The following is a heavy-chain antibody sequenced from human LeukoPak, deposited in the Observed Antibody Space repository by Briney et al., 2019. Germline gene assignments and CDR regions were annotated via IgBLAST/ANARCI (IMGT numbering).Heavy chain of an antibody. CDR3: AKDLHPQQLAPSLLGY. D-gene: IGHD6-13*01. J-gene: IGHJ4*02. Sequence: GGSLRLSCAASGFTFSSYGMHWVRQAPGKGLEWVAFIRYDGSNKYYADSVKGRFTISRDNSKNTLYLQMNSLRAEDTAVYYCAKDLHPQQLAPSLLGYWGQGTLVTVSS. CDR1: GFTFSSYG. CDR2: IRYDGSNK. V-gene: IGHV3-30*02.